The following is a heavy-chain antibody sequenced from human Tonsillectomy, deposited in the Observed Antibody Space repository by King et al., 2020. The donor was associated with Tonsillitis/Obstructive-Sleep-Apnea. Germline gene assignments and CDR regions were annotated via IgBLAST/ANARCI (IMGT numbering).Heavy chain of an antibody. CDR2: ISGSGNTI. V-gene: IGHV3-48*02. CDR1: GFTFNFYS. CDR3: TRDIRGNYDFWSGYPGY. Sequence: VQLVESGGGLIQPGGSLRLSCAASGFTFNFYSMDWVRQAPGKGLDWVSYISGSGNTIYYADSVKGRFTIPRDNAKSSLYLQMNRLRDEDTAVYYCTRDIRGNYDFWSGYPGYWGQGTLVTVSS. D-gene: IGHD3-3*01. J-gene: IGHJ4*02.